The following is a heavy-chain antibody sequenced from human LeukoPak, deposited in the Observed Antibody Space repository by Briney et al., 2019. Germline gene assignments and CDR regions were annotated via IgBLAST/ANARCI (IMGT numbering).Heavy chain of an antibody. CDR3: ARDRIVVDASTWLDP. CDR2: INKDGSTT. J-gene: IGHJ5*02. V-gene: IGHV3-74*01. D-gene: IGHD2-15*01. Sequence: GGSLRLSCTASGFTFNKYWMHWVRQFPGKGLEWFSRINKDGSTTNYADSVRGRFTISRDNARNTVYLQMNGLRSEDTAVYYCARDRIVVDASTWLDPWGRGTLVTVSS. CDR1: GFTFNKYW.